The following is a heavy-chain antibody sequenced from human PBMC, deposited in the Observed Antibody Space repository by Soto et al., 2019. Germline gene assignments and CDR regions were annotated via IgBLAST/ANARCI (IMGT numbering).Heavy chain of an antibody. D-gene: IGHD1-26*01. V-gene: IGHV4-31*01. J-gene: IGHJ4*02. CDR1: GGSISSGGYY. Sequence: QVQLQESGPGLVKPSQTLSLTCTVSGGSISSGGYYWSWIRQHPGKGLEWIGYIFYSGSTYYNPSRKSLVTIAVDTSKNQFSLKLSSVTAADTAVYYCARVDTSVGATCVSYWGQGTLVTVSS. CDR3: ARVDTSVGATCVSY. CDR2: IFYSGST.